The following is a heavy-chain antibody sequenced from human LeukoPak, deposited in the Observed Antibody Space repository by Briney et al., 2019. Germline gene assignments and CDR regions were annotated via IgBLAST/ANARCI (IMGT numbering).Heavy chain of an antibody. D-gene: IGHD3-22*01. V-gene: IGHV4-59*12. CDR2: IYYSGST. CDR1: GGSISSYY. Sequence: PSETLSLSCTASGGSISSYYWSWIRQPPGKGLEGIWYIYYSGSTNYNPSLKSRVTISVDTSKNQFSLKLSSVTAADTAVYYCARGRRTYYYDSSGYYLGYFDYWGQGTLVTVSS. J-gene: IGHJ4*02. CDR3: ARGRRTYYYDSSGYYLGYFDY.